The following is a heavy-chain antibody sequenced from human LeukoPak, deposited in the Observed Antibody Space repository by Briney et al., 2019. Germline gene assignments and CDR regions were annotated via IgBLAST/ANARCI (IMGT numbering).Heavy chain of an antibody. CDR2: IRSKAYGGTT. Sequence: GGSLRLLCTASGFTLGDYAVSWVRQAPGKGLVGVGFIRSKAYGGTTEYAASVKGRFTISRDDSKSIAYLQMNSLKTEDTAVYYCTRDRGKVLWFGEFFDYWGQGTLVTVSS. J-gene: IGHJ4*02. CDR1: GFTLGDYA. D-gene: IGHD3-10*01. V-gene: IGHV3-49*04. CDR3: TRDRGKVLWFGEFFDY.